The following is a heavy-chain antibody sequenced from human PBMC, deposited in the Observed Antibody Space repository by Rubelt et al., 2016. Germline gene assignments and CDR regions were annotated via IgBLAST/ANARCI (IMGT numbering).Heavy chain of an antibody. CDR3: ARDRIRIAARQGWYFDL. J-gene: IGHJ2*01. V-gene: IGHV1-2*02. CDR1: GYTFTGYY. CDR2: INPNSGGT. D-gene: IGHD6-6*01. Sequence: QVQLVQSGAEVKKPGASVKVSCKASGYTFTGYYMHWVRQAPGQGLEWMGWINPNSGGTNYAQKFQGRFTRTRDTSISTAYMELSRLGSDDTAVYYCARDRIRIAARQGWYFDLWGRGTLVTVSS.